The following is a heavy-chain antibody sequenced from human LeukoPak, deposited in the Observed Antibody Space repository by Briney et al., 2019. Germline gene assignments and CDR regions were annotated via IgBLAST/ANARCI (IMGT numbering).Heavy chain of an antibody. V-gene: IGHV3-30*18. D-gene: IGHD5-12*01. CDR3: AKEGFSGYDSNYYYGLDV. J-gene: IGHJ6*02. Sequence: GGSLRLSCAASGFTFNTYGIHWVRQAPGNGLEWVALISYDGSKKDYADSVKGRFTTSRDNSKNTLYLQMTSLRPEDTAVYYCAKEGFSGYDSNYYYGLDVWGQGTTVTVSS. CDR2: ISYDGSKK. CDR1: GFTFNTYG.